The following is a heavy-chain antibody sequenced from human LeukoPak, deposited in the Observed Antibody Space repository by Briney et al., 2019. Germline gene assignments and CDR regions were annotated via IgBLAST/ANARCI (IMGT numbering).Heavy chain of an antibody. V-gene: IGHV1-69*13. CDR2: IIPIFGTA. J-gene: IGHJ4*02. CDR3: ARDLHRIVGVNTDY. CDR1: GGTFSSYA. Sequence: SVKVSCKASGGTFSSYAISWVRQGPGQGLKWMGGIIPIFGTANYAQKFQGRVTITADESTSTAYMELSRLRSDDTAVYYCARDLHRIVGVNTDYWGQGTLVTVSS. D-gene: IGHD1-26*01.